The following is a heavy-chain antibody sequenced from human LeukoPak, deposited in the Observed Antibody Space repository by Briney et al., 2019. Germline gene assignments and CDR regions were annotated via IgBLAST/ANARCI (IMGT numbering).Heavy chain of an antibody. CDR3: VRDLT. J-gene: IGHJ1*01. CDR1: GFTFSSYA. V-gene: IGHV3-53*01. CDR2: IYSDGST. Sequence: GGSLRLSCAASGFTFSSYAMSWLRQAPGKGPEWVSVIYSDGSTYYADSVKGRFTISRDNAKNTVYLQMNSLRAEDTAVYYCVRDLTWGQGTLVTVSS.